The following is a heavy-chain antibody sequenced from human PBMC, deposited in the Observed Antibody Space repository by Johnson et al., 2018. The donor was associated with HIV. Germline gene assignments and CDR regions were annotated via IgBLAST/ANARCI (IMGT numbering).Heavy chain of an antibody. CDR1: GFTFSDHY. D-gene: IGHD2-15*01. J-gene: IGHJ3*02. Sequence: VQLVESGGGLVKPGGSLRLSCVASGFTFSDHYMSWIRQAPGKGLEWVAHISSSGSNRDYSDSVKGRFTISRDNAKNSLFLQMNSLRAEDTAVYYCARDHLRRSHAFDIWGQGTMVTVSS. V-gene: IGHV3-11*01. CDR2: ISSSGSNR. CDR3: ARDHLRRSHAFDI.